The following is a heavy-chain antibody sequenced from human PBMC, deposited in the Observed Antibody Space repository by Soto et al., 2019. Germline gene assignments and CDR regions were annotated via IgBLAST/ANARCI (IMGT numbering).Heavy chain of an antibody. J-gene: IGHJ5*02. CDR1: GDSISAYS. CDR3: ARLTWADYGGIFDP. CDR2: IYYTGST. D-gene: IGHD4-17*01. V-gene: IGHV4-59*01. Sequence: SETLSLTCTVSGDSISAYSWSWVRQPPGKGLEYIGYIYYTGSTNYNPSLKSRVTISVDTSKNQFSLKLSSVTAADTAVYYCARLTWADYGGIFDPWGQGTLVTVS.